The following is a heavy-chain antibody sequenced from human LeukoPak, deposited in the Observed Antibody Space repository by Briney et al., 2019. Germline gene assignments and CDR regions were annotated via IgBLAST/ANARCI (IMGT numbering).Heavy chain of an antibody. J-gene: IGHJ3*02. CDR3: VGQVTDAFDI. D-gene: IGHD2-21*02. Sequence: GRSLRLSCAASGFTFSSYAMYWVRQAPGKGLEWVAVISYDGSNKYYADSVKGRFTISRDNSKNTLYLQMNSLRAEDTAVYYCVGQVTDAFDIWGQGTMVTVSS. CDR2: ISYDGSNK. V-gene: IGHV3-30-3*01. CDR1: GFTFSSYA.